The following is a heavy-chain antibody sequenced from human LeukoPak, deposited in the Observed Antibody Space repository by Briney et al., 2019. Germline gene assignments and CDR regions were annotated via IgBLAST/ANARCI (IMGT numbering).Heavy chain of an antibody. Sequence: GGSLRLSCAASGFTFSSYGMHWVRQAPCKGLEWVAFIRYDGSNKYYADSVKGRFTISRDNSKNTLCLQMNSLRAEDTAVYYCAKDSNYYGSGSYLNYWGQGTLVTVSS. V-gene: IGHV3-30*02. CDR3: AKDSNYYGSGSYLNY. CDR2: IRYDGSNK. D-gene: IGHD3-10*01. J-gene: IGHJ4*02. CDR1: GFTFSSYG.